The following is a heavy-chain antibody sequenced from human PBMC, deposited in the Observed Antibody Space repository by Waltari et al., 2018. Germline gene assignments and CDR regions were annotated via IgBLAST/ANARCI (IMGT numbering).Heavy chain of an antibody. J-gene: IGHJ5*02. D-gene: IGHD2-2*01. V-gene: IGHV4-59*01. CDR1: GGSISSYY. CDR3: ARARYCSSTSCLNWFDP. Sequence: QVQLQESGPGLVKPSETLSLTCTVSGGSISSYYWRWIRQPPGKGLEWIGYIYYSGSTNYNPSLKSRVTISVDTSKNQFSLKLSSVTAADTAVYYCARARYCSSTSCLNWFDPWGQGTLVTVSS. CDR2: IYYSGST.